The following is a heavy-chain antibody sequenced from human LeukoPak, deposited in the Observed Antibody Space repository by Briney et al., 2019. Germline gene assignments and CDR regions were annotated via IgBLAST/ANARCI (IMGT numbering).Heavy chain of an antibody. Sequence: GGSLRLSCAASGFTFSSYDVHWVRQAPGKGLEWVAVISYDASNKYYADSVKGRFTISRDNSKNTLYLQMNSLRAEDTAVYYCAKGLGAIYAFDIWGQGTVVTVSS. CDR2: ISYDASNK. CDR1: GFTFSSYD. V-gene: IGHV3-30*18. J-gene: IGHJ3*02. CDR3: AKGLGAIYAFDI. D-gene: IGHD1-26*01.